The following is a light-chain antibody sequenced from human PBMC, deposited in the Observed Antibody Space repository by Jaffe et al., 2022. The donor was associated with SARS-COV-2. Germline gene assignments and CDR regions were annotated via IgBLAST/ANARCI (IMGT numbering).Light chain of an antibody. Sequence: QSVLTQPPSVSGATGQRVTISCTGSSSNIGAGFDVHWYQQLPERAPKLLIYANNNRPSGVPDRFSGSKSGTSASLAITGLQADDEADYYCQSYDSSLSGYVFGTGTKVTVL. V-gene: IGLV1-40*01. CDR2: ANN. J-gene: IGLJ1*01. CDR1: SSNIGAGFD. CDR3: QSYDSSLSGYV.